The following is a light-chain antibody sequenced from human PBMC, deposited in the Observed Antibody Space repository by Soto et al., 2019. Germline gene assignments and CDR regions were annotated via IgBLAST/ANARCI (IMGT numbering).Light chain of an antibody. V-gene: IGLV2-14*01. CDR3: STYTRRSTIDVI. Sequence: QSALTQPASVSGSPGQSITISCTGTSSDVGGYNFVSWYQQHPGKAPKLMIYEVSNRPSGVSNRFSGSKSGNAASLTISGLQPDDEDDDYCSTYTRRSTIDVIFGGGTKLTVL. J-gene: IGLJ2*01. CDR2: EVS. CDR1: SSDVGGYNF.